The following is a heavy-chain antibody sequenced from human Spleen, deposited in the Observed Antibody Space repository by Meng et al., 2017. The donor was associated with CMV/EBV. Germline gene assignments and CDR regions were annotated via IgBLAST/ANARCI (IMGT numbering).Heavy chain of an antibody. V-gene: IGHV1-69*04. CDR1: GYTFTGYY. J-gene: IGHJ4*02. CDR2: ISPIVDLA. Sequence: SVKVSCKASGYTFTGYYMHWVRQAPGQGLEWMGRISPIVDLADYAQNFQGRIRITADTSTSTAYMELTSLRSEDTAVYYCAREVDYWGQGTLVTVSS. CDR3: AREVDY.